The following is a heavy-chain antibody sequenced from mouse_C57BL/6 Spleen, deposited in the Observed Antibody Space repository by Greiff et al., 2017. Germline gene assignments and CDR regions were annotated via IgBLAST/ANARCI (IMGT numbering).Heavy chain of an antibody. V-gene: IGHV1-82*01. CDR2: FYTGDGDT. CDR1: GYAFSSSW. J-gene: IGHJ2*01. D-gene: IGHD3-2*02. CDR3: ARQLRLRVDY. Sequence: VQLQQSGPELVKPGASVKISCKASGYAFSSSWMNWVKQRPGKGLEWIGRFYTGDGDTNYNGKFKGKATLTADKSSSTAYMKLSILPSDDSAVYYCARQLRLRVDYWGQGTTLTVSS.